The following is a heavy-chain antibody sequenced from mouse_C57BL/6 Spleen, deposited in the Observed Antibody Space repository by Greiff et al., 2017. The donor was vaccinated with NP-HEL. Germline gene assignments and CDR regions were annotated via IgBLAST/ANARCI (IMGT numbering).Heavy chain of an antibody. J-gene: IGHJ3*01. Sequence: VKQSCKASGYTFTSYWMQWVKQRPGQGLEWIGEIDPSDSYTNYNQKFKGKATLTVDTSSSTAYMQLSSLTSEDSAVYYCARPLSAWFAYWGQGTLVTVSA. CDR1: GYTFTSYW. CDR3: ARPLSAWFAY. CDR2: IDPSDSYT. V-gene: IGHV1-50*01. D-gene: IGHD1-1*02.